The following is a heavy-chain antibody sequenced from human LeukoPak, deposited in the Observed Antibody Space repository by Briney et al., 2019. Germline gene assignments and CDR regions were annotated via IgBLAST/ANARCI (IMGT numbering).Heavy chain of an antibody. D-gene: IGHD3-3*01. CDR2: IYYSGST. CDR1: GGSISSSSYY. Sequence: SETLSLTCTVSGGSISSSSYYWGWIRQPPGKGLEWIGSIYYSGSTYYNPSLKSRVTISVDTSKNQFSLKLSSVTAADTAVYYCARDFWSGYYTGKDYWGQGTLVTVSS. V-gene: IGHV4-39*02. CDR3: ARDFWSGYYTGKDY. J-gene: IGHJ4*02.